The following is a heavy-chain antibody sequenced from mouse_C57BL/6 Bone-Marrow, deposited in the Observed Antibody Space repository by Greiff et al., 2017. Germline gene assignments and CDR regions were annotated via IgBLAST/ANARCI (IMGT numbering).Heavy chain of an antibody. Sequence: QVQLQQPGAELVKPGASVKMSCKASGYTFTSYWITWVKQRPGQGLEWIGDIYPGSGSTNYTEKFKSKATLTVDTSSSTAYMQLSSLTSEDSEVYYCARGRYDGYCAWFAYWGQGTLVTVSA. V-gene: IGHV1-55*01. CDR3: ARGRYDGYCAWFAY. J-gene: IGHJ3*01. D-gene: IGHD2-3*01. CDR2: IYPGSGST. CDR1: GYTFTSYW.